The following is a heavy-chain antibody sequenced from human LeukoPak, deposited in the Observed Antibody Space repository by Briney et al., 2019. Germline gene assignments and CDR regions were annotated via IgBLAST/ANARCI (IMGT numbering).Heavy chain of an antibody. J-gene: IGHJ5*02. D-gene: IGHD5-12*01. V-gene: IGHV4-34*01. CDR2: INHSGST. CDR1: GGSFSGYY. CDR3: AKDLGRLRPTSPGP. Sequence: SETLSLTCAVYGGSFSGYYWSWVRQPPGKGLEWIGEINHSGSTNYNPSLKSRVTISVDTSKNQFSLKLSSVTAADTAVYYCAKDLGRLRPTSPGPWGQGTLVTVSS.